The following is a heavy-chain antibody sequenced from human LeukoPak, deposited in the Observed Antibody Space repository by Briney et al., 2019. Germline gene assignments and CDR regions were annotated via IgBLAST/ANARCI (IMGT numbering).Heavy chain of an antibody. Sequence: GGSLRLSCAASGFTFSSYWMSWVRQAPGKGLEGVANMNEDGSEKYYVDSVKGRFTISRDSAKNSLYLQMNSLRAEDTAVYYCARKITVAGINWYFDLWGRGTLVTVSS. J-gene: IGHJ2*01. CDR1: GFTFSSYW. CDR3: ARKITVAGINWYFDL. D-gene: IGHD6-19*01. CDR2: MNEDGSEK. V-gene: IGHV3-7*01.